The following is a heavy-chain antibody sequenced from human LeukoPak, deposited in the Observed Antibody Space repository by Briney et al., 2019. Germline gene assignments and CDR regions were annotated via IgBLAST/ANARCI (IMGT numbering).Heavy chain of an antibody. CDR2: ISSSGSTI. V-gene: IGHV3-48*04. J-gene: IGHJ4*02. CDR1: GFTFSSSA. CDR3: AREYATYYYGSEEYYFDY. D-gene: IGHD3-10*01. Sequence: GVLRLSCTTSGFTFSSSAMSWVRQAPGKGLEWVSYISSSGSTIYYADSVKGRFTISRDNAKNSLYLQMNSLRAEDTAVYYCAREYATYYYGSEEYYFDYWGQGTLVTVSS.